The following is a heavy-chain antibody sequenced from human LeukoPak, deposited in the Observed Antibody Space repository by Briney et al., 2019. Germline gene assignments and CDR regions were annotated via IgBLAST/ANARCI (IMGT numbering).Heavy chain of an antibody. CDR3: ASSSRHYYYYYMDV. J-gene: IGHJ6*03. CDR1: GGSISSYY. V-gene: IGHV4-59*01. Sequence: SETLSLTCTVSGGSISSYYWSWIRQPPGKGLEWIGYIYYGGSTNYNPSLKSRVTISVDTSKNQFSLKLSSVTAADTAVYYCASSSRHYYYYYMDVWGKGTTVTVSS. CDR2: IYYGGST. D-gene: IGHD6-13*01.